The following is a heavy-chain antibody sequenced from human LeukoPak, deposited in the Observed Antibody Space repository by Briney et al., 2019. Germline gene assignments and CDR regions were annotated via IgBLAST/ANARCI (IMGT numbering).Heavy chain of an antibody. J-gene: IGHJ4*02. CDR2: IYPGDSDT. Sequence: GESLKISCKGSGYSFTSYWSGWVRQMPGKGLECMGIIYPGDSDTRYSPSFQGQVTTSAEKSISTAYLQWSSLKASDTALYYCASRKKGMATAGFDYWGQGTLVTVSS. CDR3: ASRKKGMATAGFDY. D-gene: IGHD5-24*01. V-gene: IGHV5-51*01. CDR1: GYSFTSYW.